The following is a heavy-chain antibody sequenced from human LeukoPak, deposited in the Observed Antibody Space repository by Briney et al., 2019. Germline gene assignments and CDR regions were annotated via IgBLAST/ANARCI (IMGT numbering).Heavy chain of an antibody. CDR1: GFTVGANY. CDR2: IYSDGRT. Sequence: GGSLRLSCAAFGFTVGANYTSWVRQAPGKGLEWVSLIYSDGRTLYADSVKGRFTISRDNSKNTVYLQMNSLRAEDTAVYYCARSGEFDFWSGYYYWGRGTLVTVSS. V-gene: IGHV3-53*01. J-gene: IGHJ4*02. CDR3: ARSGEFDFWSGYYY. D-gene: IGHD3-3*01.